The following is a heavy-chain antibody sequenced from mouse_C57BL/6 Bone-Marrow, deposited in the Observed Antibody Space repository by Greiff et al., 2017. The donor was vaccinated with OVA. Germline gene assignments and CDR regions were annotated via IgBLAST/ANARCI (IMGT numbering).Heavy chain of an antibody. V-gene: IGHV1-52*01. CDR1: GYTFTSYW. CDR2: IDPSDSET. D-gene: IGHD2-4*01. J-gene: IGHJ3*01. Sequence: VQLQQPGAELVRPGSSVKLSCKASGYTFTSYWMHWVKQRPIQGLEWIGNIDPSDSETHYNQKFKDKATLTVDKSSSTAYMQLSSLTSEDSAVCYCARYYDYDAWFAYWGQGTLVTVSA. CDR3: ARYYDYDAWFAY.